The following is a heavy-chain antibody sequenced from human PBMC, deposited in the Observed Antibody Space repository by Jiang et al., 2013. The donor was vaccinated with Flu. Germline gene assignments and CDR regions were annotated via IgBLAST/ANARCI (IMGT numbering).Heavy chain of an antibody. J-gene: IGHJ4*02. Sequence: VQLLESGGGLVQPGGSLRLSCAASGFTFSSYDMHWVRQATGKGLEWVSAIGTAGDTYYPGSVKGRFTISRENAKNSLYLQMNSLRAEGTAVYYCARRSRAKDYYDSSGTFDYVGPGNPGHRLL. D-gene: IGHD3-22*01. V-gene: IGHV3-13*01. CDR3: ARRSRAKDYYDSSGTFDY. CDR1: GFTFSSYD. CDR2: IGTAGDT.